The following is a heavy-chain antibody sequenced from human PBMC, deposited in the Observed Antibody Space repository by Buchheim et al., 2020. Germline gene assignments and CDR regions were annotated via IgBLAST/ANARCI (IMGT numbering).Heavy chain of an antibody. V-gene: IGHV5-51*01. CDR2: IYPGDSDT. D-gene: IGHD3-3*01. Sequence: EVQLVQSGAEVKKPGESLKISCKGSGYSFTSYWIGWVRQMPGKGLEWMGIIYPGDSDTRYSPSFQGQVTISADKSISTAYLQWSSLKASDTAMYYCARRKGGNPQYYDFWSGYRGEMYGMDVWGQGTT. CDR3: ARRKGGNPQYYDFWSGYRGEMYGMDV. J-gene: IGHJ6*02. CDR1: GYSFTSYW.